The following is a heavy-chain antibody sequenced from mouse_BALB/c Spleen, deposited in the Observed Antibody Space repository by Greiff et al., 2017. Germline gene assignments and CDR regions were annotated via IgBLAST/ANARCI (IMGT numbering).Heavy chain of an antibody. Sequence: VQLKQSGGGLVKLGGSLKLSCAASGFTFSSYYMSWVRQTPEKRLELVAAINSNGGSTYYPDTVKGRFTISRDNAKNTLYLQMSSLKSEDTALYYCARLYYYGSSYAMDYWGQGTSVTVSS. CDR3: ARLYYYGSSYAMDY. V-gene: IGHV5-6-2*01. J-gene: IGHJ4*01. D-gene: IGHD1-1*01. CDR2: INSNGGST. CDR1: GFTFSSYY.